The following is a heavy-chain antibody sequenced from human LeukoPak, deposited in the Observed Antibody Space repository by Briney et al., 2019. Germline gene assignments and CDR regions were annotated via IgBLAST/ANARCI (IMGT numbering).Heavy chain of an antibody. D-gene: IGHD2-21*01. CDR2: INHSGST. CDR3: ARSSWVSGGELDY. V-gene: IGHV4-34*01. CDR1: GGSFSGYY. J-gene: IGHJ4*02. Sequence: PSETLSLTCAVYGGSFSGYYWSWIRQPPGKGLEWLGEINHSGSTNYNPSLKSRVTISVDTSKNQFSLKLSSVTAADTAVYYCARSSWVSGGELDYWGQGTLVTVSS.